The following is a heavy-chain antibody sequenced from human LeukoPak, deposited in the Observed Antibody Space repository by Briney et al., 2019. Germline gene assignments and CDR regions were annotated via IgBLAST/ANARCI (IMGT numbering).Heavy chain of an antibody. CDR3: ARDRPQHDWSESHFDY. V-gene: IGHV3-21*01. D-gene: IGHD3-9*01. CDR2: ISSSSSYI. CDR1: GFTFSSHG. J-gene: IGHJ4*02. Sequence: PGETLRLSCAASGFTFSSHGMNWVRQAPGKGLEWVSSISSSSSYIYYADSVKGRFTISRDNAKNSLYLQMNSLRAEDTAVYYCARDRPQHDWSESHFDYWGQGTLVTVSS.